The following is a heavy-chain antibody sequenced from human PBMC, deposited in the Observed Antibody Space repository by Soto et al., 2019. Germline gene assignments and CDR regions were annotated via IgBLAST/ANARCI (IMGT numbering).Heavy chain of an antibody. CDR3: ANNWDTTSSSWSH. CDR1: GFTFSTYA. J-gene: IGHJ4*02. Sequence: EVQLLESGGGLVQPGGALRLSCAASGFTFSTYAMSWVRQAPGKGLEWVSAISGTGGSTYYADSVKGRFTISRDNSKNTLCLQMNSLRAEDTAVYYCANNWDTTSSSWSHWGQGTLVTVSS. V-gene: IGHV3-23*01. CDR2: ISGTGGST. D-gene: IGHD6-6*01.